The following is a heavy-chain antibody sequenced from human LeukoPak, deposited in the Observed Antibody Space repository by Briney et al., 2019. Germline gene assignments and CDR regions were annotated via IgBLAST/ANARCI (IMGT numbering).Heavy chain of an antibody. CDR2: INHSGST. V-gene: IGHV4-34*01. J-gene: IGHJ4*02. Sequence: SETLSLTCAVYGGSFSGYYWSWIRQPPGKGLEWIGEINHSGSTNYNPSLKSRVTISVDTSKNQFSLKLSSVTAADTAVYYCAREIVPSYYFDYWGQGTLVTVSS. D-gene: IGHD2-2*01. CDR1: GGSFSGYY. CDR3: AREIVPSYYFDY.